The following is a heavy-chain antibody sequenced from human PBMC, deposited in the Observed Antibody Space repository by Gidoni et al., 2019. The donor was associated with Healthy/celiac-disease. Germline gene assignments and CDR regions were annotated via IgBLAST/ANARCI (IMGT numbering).Heavy chain of an antibody. V-gene: IGHV3-21*01. D-gene: IGHD3-3*01. CDR1: GFAFSSYS. J-gene: IGHJ4*02. CDR3: ARTIFGVVIEPVDF. Sequence: EVQLMESGGGLVKPGGSLRLSCAASGFAFSSYSMNWVRQPPGKGLEWVSSISSSTGDIYYADSVKGRFTISRDNAKNSLYLRMNSLRAEDTAVYYCARTIFGVVIEPVDFWGQGTLVTVSS. CDR2: ISSSTGDI.